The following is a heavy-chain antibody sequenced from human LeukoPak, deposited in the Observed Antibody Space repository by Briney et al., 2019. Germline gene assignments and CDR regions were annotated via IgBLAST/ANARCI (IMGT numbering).Heavy chain of an antibody. V-gene: IGHV3-23*01. J-gene: IGHJ3*02. CDR1: GFTFSNYP. D-gene: IGHD3-10*01. Sequence: GGSLRLSCAASGFTFSNYPVSWVRQALGKGLEWVSTISGSGGITFYADSVKGRFTISRDNAKNSLYLQVSSLRAEDTAWYYCARGQNYYGSGSQTFDIWGQGTMVTVSS. CDR3: ARGQNYYGSGSQTFDI. CDR2: ISGSGGIT.